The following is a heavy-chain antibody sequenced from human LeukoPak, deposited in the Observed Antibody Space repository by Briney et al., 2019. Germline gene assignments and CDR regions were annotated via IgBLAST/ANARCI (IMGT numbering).Heavy chain of an antibody. Sequence: SETLSLTCTVSGGSISSGGYSWRWIRQPPGKGLEWIGYFHYSGTTNYNPSLKSRVTISVDTSKNQFSLKLSSVTAADTAVYYCARVDANWGVVDYWGQGTLVTVSS. CDR1: GGSISSGGYS. J-gene: IGHJ4*02. CDR3: ARVDANWGVVDY. V-gene: IGHV4-61*08. CDR2: FHYSGTT. D-gene: IGHD7-27*01.